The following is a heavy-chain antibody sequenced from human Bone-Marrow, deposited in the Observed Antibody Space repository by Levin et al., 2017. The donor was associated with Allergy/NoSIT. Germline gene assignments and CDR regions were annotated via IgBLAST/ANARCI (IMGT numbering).Heavy chain of an antibody. CDR2: ITSSGTAI. CDR1: GFTFRRFS. Sequence: GGSLRLSCAASGFTFRRFSLNWVRQAPGKGLEWVSDITSSGTAIHYADSVKGRFTISRDNDKNSLYLQMNSLRAEDTAVYYCVRVMGGFYSNYFYGMDVWGQGTTVTVSS. J-gene: IGHJ6*02. D-gene: IGHD4-11*01. V-gene: IGHV3-48*01. CDR3: VRVMGGFYSNYFYGMDV.